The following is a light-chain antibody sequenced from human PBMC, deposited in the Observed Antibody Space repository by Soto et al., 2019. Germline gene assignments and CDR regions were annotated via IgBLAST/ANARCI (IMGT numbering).Light chain of an antibody. CDR2: EDN. CDR3: QSYHSGNVV. CDR1: SGSIASNY. V-gene: IGLV6-57*04. J-gene: IGLJ2*01. Sequence: NFMLTQPHSVSESPGKTVTMSCTRSSGSIASNYVQWYQQRPGSAPTPVIYEDNEGPSGVPDRFSASIDSSSNSASLTISGLKTDGEADSYCQSYHSGNVVFGGGTNLTVL.